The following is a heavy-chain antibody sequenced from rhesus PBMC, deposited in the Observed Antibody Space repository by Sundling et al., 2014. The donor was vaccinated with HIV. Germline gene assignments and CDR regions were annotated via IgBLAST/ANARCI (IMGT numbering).Heavy chain of an antibody. D-gene: IGHD1-44*02. CDR3: AREEWQLYVDY. CDR1: GASISSFW. Sequence: QVQVQESGPGLVKPSETLSLTCTVSGASISSFWWSWIRQPPGKGLEWIGEIGIHSGTTNYNPSLKSRVTLSVDTTENRLSLSLNSVTAADTAVYYCAREEWQLYVDYWGQGVLVTVSS. J-gene: IGHJ4*01. V-gene: IGHV4-80*01. CDR2: IGIHSGTT.